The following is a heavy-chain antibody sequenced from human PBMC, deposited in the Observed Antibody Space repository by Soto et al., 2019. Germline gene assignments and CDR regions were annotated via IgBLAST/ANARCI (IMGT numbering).Heavy chain of an antibody. J-gene: IGHJ5*02. V-gene: IGHV4-34*01. D-gene: IGHD3-10*01. CDR3: ARHLLWFGELFNWFDP. CDR2: INHSGST. CDR1: GGSFSGYY. Sequence: SETLSLTCAVYGGSFSGYYWSWIRQPPGKGLEWIGEINHSGSTNYNPSLKSRVTISVDTSKNQFSLKLSSVTAADTAVYYCARHLLWFGELFNWFDPWGQGTLVTVYS.